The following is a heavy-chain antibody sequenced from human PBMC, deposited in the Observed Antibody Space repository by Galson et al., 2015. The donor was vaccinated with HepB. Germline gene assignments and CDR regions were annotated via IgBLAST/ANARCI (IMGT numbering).Heavy chain of an antibody. D-gene: IGHD2-2*01. V-gene: IGHV3-30-3*01. CDR3: ARFIVVVPAAEYYFDY. J-gene: IGHJ4*02. CDR1: GFTFSSYA. CDR2: ISYDGSNK. Sequence: SLRLSCAASGFTFSSYAVHWVRQAPGKGLEWVAVISYDGSNKYYADSVKGRFTISRDNSKNTLYLQMNSLRAEDTAVYYCARFIVVVPAAEYYFDYWGQGTLVTVSS.